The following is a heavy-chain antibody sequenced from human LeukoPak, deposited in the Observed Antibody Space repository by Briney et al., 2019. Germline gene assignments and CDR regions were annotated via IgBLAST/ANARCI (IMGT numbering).Heavy chain of an antibody. CDR3: AKKSEDKNYYYGMDV. D-gene: IGHD2-15*01. CDR2: LSDRGGST. J-gene: IGHJ6*02. CDR1: GFTFSGYA. Sequence: PGGSLRLSCAVSGFTFSGYAMSWVRQAPGKGLEWVSALSDRGGSTYYADPVKGRFTISRDNSKNTLYLQMNSLRAEDTAVYYCAKKSEDKNYYYGMDVWGQGTTVTVSS. V-gene: IGHV3-23*01.